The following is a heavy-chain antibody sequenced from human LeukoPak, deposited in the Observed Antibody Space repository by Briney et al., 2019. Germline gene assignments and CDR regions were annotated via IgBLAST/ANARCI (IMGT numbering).Heavy chain of an antibody. CDR3: ARAGYSSGWRSIDY. Sequence: PGGSLRLSCAASGFTFSNYGMHWVRQAPGKGLEWVAVISYDGSNKYYADSVKGRFAISRDNSKNTLYLQMNSLRAEDTAVYYCARAGYSSGWRSIDYWGQGTLVTVSS. V-gene: IGHV3-30*03. CDR1: GFTFSNYG. J-gene: IGHJ4*02. CDR2: ISYDGSNK. D-gene: IGHD6-19*01.